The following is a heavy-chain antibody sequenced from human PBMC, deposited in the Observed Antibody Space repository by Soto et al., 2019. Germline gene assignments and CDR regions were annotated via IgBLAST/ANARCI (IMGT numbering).Heavy chain of an antibody. Sequence: VQVVQSGPEVKKPGASERVSCKASGNNFTNYGITWVRQAPGQGLAWQGWGSAYNRNTNYAQKFEERVTMTTDTASNTAYLEVSSLRPDDTAFYFCARERQWEPLLYWGQGPLVTVSS. CDR2: GSAYNRNT. CDR3: ARERQWEPLLY. CDR1: GNNFTNYG. V-gene: IGHV1-18*01. D-gene: IGHD1-26*01. J-gene: IGHJ4*02.